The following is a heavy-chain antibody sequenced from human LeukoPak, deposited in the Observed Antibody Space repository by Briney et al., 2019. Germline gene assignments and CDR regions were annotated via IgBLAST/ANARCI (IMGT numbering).Heavy chain of an antibody. D-gene: IGHD3-22*01. V-gene: IGHV6-1*01. CDR3: ARAGRYHFDSTGYLDS. CDR2: TYYRSKWYS. Sequence: SQTLSLTCVISAGYVSTYSFAWSWIRQSPSRGLEWLGRTYYRSKWYSDYAVSVQSRIVIIPDTAKNQFSLQLSSVCPDDTCVYWAARAGRYHFDSTGYLDSWGPGTLVTVSS. CDR1: AGYVSTYSFA. J-gene: IGHJ4*02.